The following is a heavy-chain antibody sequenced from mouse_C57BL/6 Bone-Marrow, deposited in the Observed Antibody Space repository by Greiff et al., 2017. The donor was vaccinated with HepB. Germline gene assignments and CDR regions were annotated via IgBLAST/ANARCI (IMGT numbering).Heavy chain of an antibody. Sequence: QVQLQQPGAELVKPGASVKMSCKASGYTFTSYWITWVKQRPGQGLEWIGDIYPGSGSTNYNEKFKSKATLTVDTSSSTAYMQLSSLTSEDSAVYCCARWVITTVEDAMDYWGQGTSVTVSS. CDR1: GYTFTSYW. D-gene: IGHD1-1*01. J-gene: IGHJ4*01. V-gene: IGHV1-55*01. CDR2: IYPGSGST. CDR3: ARWVITTVEDAMDY.